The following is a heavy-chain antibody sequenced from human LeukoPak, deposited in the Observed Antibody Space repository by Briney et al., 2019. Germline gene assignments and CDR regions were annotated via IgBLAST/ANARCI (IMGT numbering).Heavy chain of an antibody. Sequence: PSETLSLTCAVYGGSFSGYYWSWIRQPPGKGLEWIGEINHSGSTNYNPSLKSRVTISVDTSKNQFSLKLSSVTAADTAVYYCARGSPHSSSPFDYWGPGTLVNVSS. D-gene: IGHD6-6*01. CDR2: INHSGST. CDR3: ARGSPHSSSPFDY. V-gene: IGHV4-34*01. J-gene: IGHJ4*02. CDR1: GGSFSGYY.